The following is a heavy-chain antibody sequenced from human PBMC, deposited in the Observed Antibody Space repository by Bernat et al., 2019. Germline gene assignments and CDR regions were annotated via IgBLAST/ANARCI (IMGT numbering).Heavy chain of an antibody. V-gene: IGHV4-39*01. J-gene: IGHJ3*02. CDR1: GDSISGSNYF. D-gene: IGHD1-1*01. CDR3: ARSQYLEFDVFDI. CDR2: VYYSGST. Sequence: QLQLQESGPGLVKPSETLSLTCTVSGDSISGSNYFWGWIRQPPGKGLEWIGSVYYSGSTYYNPSLKSRLTISVDTSKNQFSLKLSSVTAADAAVYYCARSQYLEFDVFDIWGLGTMVSVSS.